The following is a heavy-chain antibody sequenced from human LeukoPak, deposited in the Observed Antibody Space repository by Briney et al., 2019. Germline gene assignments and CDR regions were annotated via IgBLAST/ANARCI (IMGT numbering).Heavy chain of an antibody. CDR2: IYSGGST. CDR1: GFTISSSY. D-gene: IGHD4-17*01. V-gene: IGHV3-53*01. CDR3: ASQTTVKYYFDY. Sequence: GGSLRLSCAASGFTISSSYISWVRRPPGKGLEWVSVIYSGGSTYYADSVKGRFTISRDNSKNTLYLQLNSLRGEDTAVYYCASQTTVKYYFDYWGQGTLVTVSS. J-gene: IGHJ4*02.